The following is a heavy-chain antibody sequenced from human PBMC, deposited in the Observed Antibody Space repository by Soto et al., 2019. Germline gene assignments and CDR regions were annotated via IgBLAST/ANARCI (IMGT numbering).Heavy chain of an antibody. CDR2: ISGSGNTI. D-gene: IGHD3-3*01. V-gene: IGHV3-23*01. J-gene: IGHJ4*02. CDR3: AKVGYDNFGYYLRYFDC. CDR1: GFTFSTNA. Sequence: EVQLLESGGGLVQPGGSLRLSCAASGFTFSTNAMSWVRQAPGMGLEFVSLISGSGNTIYYADSVKGRFTISRDNSKNTLSMQMNRLRDEDTAGYYCAKVGYDNFGYYLRYFDCWGQGTLVTVSS.